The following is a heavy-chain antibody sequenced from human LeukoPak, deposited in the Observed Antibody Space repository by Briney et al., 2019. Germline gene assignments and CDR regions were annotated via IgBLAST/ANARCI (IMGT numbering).Heavy chain of an antibody. D-gene: IGHD6-19*01. J-gene: IGHJ4*02. Sequence: GESLKISCKGSGYSFATYWIGWVRQMPGKGLEWMGIIYPGDSDTRYSPSFQGQATISVDKSISTAYLQWSSLKASDIAMYYCARWPGTAVAGRLDYWGQGTLVTVSS. V-gene: IGHV5-51*01. CDR1: GYSFATYW. CDR2: IYPGDSDT. CDR3: ARWPGTAVAGRLDY.